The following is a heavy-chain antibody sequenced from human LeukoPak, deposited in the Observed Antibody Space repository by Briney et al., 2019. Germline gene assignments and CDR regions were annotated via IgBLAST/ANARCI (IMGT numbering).Heavy chain of an antibody. CDR2: IKSKTDGGTT. J-gene: IGHJ1*01. V-gene: IGHV3-15*01. CDR1: GFTFSNAW. CDR3: NWYCSGGSCYSSFQH. D-gene: IGHD2-15*01. Sequence: GGSLRLSCAASGFTFSNAWMSWFRQAPGKGLEWVGRIKSKTDGGTTDYAAPVKGRFTISRDDSKNTLYLQMNSLKTEDTAVYYCNWYCSGGSCYSSFQHWGQGTLVTVSS.